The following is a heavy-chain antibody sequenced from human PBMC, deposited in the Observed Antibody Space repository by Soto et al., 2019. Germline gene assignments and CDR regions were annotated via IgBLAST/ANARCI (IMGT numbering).Heavy chain of an antibody. D-gene: IGHD1-26*01. V-gene: IGHV1-69*01. CDR2: IIPIFGTA. CDR1: GGTFSSYA. J-gene: IGHJ3*02. Sequence: QVQLVQSGAEVKKPGSSVKVSCKASGGTFSSYAISWVRQAPGQGLEWMGGIIPIFGTANYAQKFQGRVTITADESTSRAYMELSSLRSEDTAVYYCAGGGAPRRVGAFDIWGQGTMVTVSS. CDR3: AGGGAPRRVGAFDI.